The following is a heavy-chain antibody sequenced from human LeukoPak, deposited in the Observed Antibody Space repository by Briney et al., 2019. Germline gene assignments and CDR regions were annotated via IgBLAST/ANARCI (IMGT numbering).Heavy chain of an antibody. V-gene: IGHV3-21*01. CDR2: ISSSSSYI. Sequence: PGGSLRLSCAASGFTFSSYSMNWVRQAPGKGLEWVSSISSSSSYIYYADSLKGRFTISRDNAKNSLYLQMNSLRAEDTAVYYCARDLCGGTSATFDYWGQGTLVTVSS. J-gene: IGHJ4*02. CDR3: ARDLCGGTSATFDY. D-gene: IGHD4-23*01. CDR1: GFTFSSYS.